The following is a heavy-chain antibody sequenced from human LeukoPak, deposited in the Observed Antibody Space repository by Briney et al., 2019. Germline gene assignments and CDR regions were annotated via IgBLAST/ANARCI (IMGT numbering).Heavy chain of an antibody. J-gene: IGHJ3*02. CDR3: ARLGAAADLPFDI. CDR1: GDSVSSNSAA. D-gene: IGHD6-13*01. V-gene: IGHV6-1*01. Sequence: SQTLSLTCAISGDSVSSNSAAWSWIRQSPSRGLEWLGRTYYRSKWYNDYAVSVKSRITINPDTSKNQFSLQLNSVTPEDTAVYYCARLGAAADLPFDIWGQGTMVTVSS. CDR2: TYYRSKWYN.